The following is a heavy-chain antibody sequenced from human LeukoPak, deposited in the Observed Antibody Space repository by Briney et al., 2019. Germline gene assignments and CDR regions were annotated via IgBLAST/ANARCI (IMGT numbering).Heavy chain of an antibody. CDR2: INPNSGGT. CDR3: ARGYGSGSYHKY. Sequence: ASVKVSCKASGYTFTGYYMHWVRQAPGQGLERMGRINPNSGGTNYAQKFQGRVTMTRDTSISTAYMELSRLRSDDTAVYYCARGYGSGSYHKYWGQGTLVTVSS. CDR1: GYTFTGYY. J-gene: IGHJ4*02. V-gene: IGHV1-2*06. D-gene: IGHD3-10*01.